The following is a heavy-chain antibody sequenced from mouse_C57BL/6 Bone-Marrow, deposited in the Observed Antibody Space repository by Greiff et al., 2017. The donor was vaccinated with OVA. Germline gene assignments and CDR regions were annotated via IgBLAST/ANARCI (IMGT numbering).Heavy chain of an antibody. Sequence: EVQLKQSGPVLVKPGASVKMSCKASGYTFTDYYMNWVKQSHGKSLEWIGVINPYNGGTSYNQKFKGKATLTVDKSSSTAYMELNSLTSEDSAVYYCAANWAYWYFDVWGTGTTVTVSS. CDR3: AANWAYWYFDV. CDR1: GYTFTDYY. J-gene: IGHJ1*03. D-gene: IGHD4-1*01. CDR2: INPYNGGT. V-gene: IGHV1-19*01.